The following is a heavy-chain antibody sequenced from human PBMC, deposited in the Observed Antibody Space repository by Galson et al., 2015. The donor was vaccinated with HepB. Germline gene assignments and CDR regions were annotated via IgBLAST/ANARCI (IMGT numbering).Heavy chain of an antibody. J-gene: IGHJ4*02. CDR3: VYNYYDGSGSFF. CDR1: GGSISSSSYS. Sequence: ETLSLTCTVSGGSISSSSYSWGWIRQPPGKGLEWIGSLSYSGSTYYNPSLKSRVTISVDTSRIQLSLKLSSVTAGDTAVYYCVYNYYDGSGSFFWGQGTLVTVS. D-gene: IGHD3-22*01. CDR2: LSYSGST. V-gene: IGHV4-39*01.